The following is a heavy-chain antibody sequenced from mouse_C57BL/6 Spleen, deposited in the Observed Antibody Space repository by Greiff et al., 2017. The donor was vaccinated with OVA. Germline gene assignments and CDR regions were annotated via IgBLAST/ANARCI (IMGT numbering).Heavy chain of an antibody. Sequence: EVKLVESEGGLVQPGSSMKLSCTASGFTFSDYYMAWVRQVPEKGLEWVANINYDGSSTYYLDSLSSRFIISRDNAKNSLYLQMSSLQSEDTATYYCAREGYSNYFDYWGQGTTLTVSS. CDR1: GFTFSDYY. CDR2: INYDGSST. J-gene: IGHJ2*01. V-gene: IGHV5-16*01. D-gene: IGHD2-5*01. CDR3: AREGYSNYFDY.